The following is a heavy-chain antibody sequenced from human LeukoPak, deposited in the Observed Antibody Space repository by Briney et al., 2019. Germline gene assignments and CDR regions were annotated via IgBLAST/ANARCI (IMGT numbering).Heavy chain of an antibody. Sequence: ASVKVSCKASGYTFTSYGISWVRQAPGQGLEWMGWISTYNADTDYAQKFQGRVTMTTDTSTSTAYMELRSLRSDDTAVYYCARGLLWFGERPHYFDYWGQGTLVTVSS. CDR3: ARGLLWFGERPHYFDY. J-gene: IGHJ4*02. V-gene: IGHV1-18*01. CDR2: ISTYNADT. D-gene: IGHD3-10*01. CDR1: GYTFTSYG.